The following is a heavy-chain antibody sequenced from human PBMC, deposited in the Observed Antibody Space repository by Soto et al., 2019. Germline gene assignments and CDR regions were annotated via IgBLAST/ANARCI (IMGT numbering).Heavy chain of an antibody. V-gene: IGHV4-34*01. J-gene: IGHJ6*03. CDR3: ARVGRAVAAIYYYYYYMDV. CDR2: INHSGGT. Sequence: PSETLSLTCAVYGGSFSGYYWSWIRQPPGKGLEWIGEINHSGGTNYNPSLKSRVTISVDTSKNQFSLKLSSVTAADTAVYYCARVGRAVAAIYYYYYYMDVWGKGTTVTVSS. D-gene: IGHD6-19*01. CDR1: GGSFSGYY.